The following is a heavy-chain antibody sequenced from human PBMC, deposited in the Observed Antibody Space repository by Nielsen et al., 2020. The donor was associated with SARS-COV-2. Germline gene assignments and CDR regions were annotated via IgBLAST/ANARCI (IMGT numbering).Heavy chain of an antibody. CDR1: GYTFSHYV. V-gene: IGHV7-4-1*02. CDR3: ARGGIALVRGTPERFDP. D-gene: IGHD3-10*01. Sequence: ASVKVSCKASGYTFSHYVINWVRQAPGQGLEWMGWMNTNTGDPMYAQDFTGRFVFSLDSSVSTAYLHISGLKPEDTAVYYCARGGIALVRGTPERFDPRGQGTLVTVSS. J-gene: IGHJ5*02. CDR2: MNTNTGDP.